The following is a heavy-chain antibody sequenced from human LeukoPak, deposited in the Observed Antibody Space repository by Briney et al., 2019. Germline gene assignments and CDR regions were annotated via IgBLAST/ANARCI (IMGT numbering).Heavy chain of an antibody. V-gene: IGHV3-23*01. J-gene: IGHJ4*02. CDR2: ISRSGSAT. Sequence: GGSLRLACAASRFTFSDYWMTWVRQAPGKGLEWVSSISRSGSATYYPDSVRGRFTISRDNSQNTLYLQMNSLRADDTAIYYCAKGTSNRDWTLGSWGQGTLVTVSS. CDR3: AKGTSNRDWTLGS. CDR1: RFTFSDYW. D-gene: IGHD2-21*02.